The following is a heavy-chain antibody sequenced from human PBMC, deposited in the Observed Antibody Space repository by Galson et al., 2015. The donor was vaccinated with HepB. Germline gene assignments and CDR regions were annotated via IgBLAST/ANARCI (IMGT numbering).Heavy chain of an antibody. V-gene: IGHV3-21*01. CDR3: ARDYVDTAMVTDYYYGMDV. J-gene: IGHJ6*02. CDR2: ISSSSSYI. D-gene: IGHD5-18*01. CDR1: GFTFSSYS. Sequence: SLRLSCAASGFTFSSYSMNWVRQAPGKGLEWVSSISSSSSYIYYADSVKGRFTISRDNAKNSLYLQMNSLRAEDTAVYYCARDYVDTAMVTDYYYGMDVWGQGTTVTVSS.